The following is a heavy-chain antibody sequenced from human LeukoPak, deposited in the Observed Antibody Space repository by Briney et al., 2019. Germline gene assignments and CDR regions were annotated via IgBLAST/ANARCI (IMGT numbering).Heavy chain of an antibody. V-gene: IGHV1-69*05. CDR1: GGTFSSYA. J-gene: IGHJ4*02. Sequence: SVKVSCKASGGTFSSYAISWVRQAPGQGLEWMGRIIPIFGTANYAQKFQGRVTITTDESTSTAYMELSSLRSEDTAVYYCARDRPYGSGSYYLDYWGQGTLVTVSS. CDR2: IIPIFGTA. CDR3: ARDRPYGSGSYYLDY. D-gene: IGHD3-10*01.